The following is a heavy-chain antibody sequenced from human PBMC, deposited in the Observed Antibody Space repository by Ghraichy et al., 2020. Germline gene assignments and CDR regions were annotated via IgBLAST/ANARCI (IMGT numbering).Heavy chain of an antibody. CDR1: GFTFSSYG. V-gene: IGHV3-30*18. D-gene: IGHD3-22*01. CDR2: ISYDGSNK. CDR3: AKGAHITMIVVALDY. Sequence: GGSLRLSCAASGFTFSSYGMHWVRQAPGKGLEWVAVISYDGSNKYYADSVKGRFTISRDNSKNTLYLQMNSLRAEDTAVYYCAKGAHITMIVVALDYWGQGTLVTVSS. J-gene: IGHJ4*02.